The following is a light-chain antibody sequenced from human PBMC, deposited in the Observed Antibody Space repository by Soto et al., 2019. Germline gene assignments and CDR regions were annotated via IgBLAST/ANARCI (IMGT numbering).Light chain of an antibody. CDR2: GAA. CDR3: QQYGNSLLT. V-gene: IGKV3-20*01. CDR1: HSVSSSY. J-gene: IGKJ1*01. Sequence: EIVLTHSAGTLSLSPGERATLSCRASHSVSSSYLAWYQQKPGQAPRLLVYGAARRATGIPDRFSGSGSGTDFTLTISRLEPEDFAVYYCQQYGNSLLTFGQGTKVEIK.